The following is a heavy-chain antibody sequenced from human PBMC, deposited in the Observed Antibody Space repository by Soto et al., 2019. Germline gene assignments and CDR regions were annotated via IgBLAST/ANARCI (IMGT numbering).Heavy chain of an antibody. CDR2: IYPGDSDT. CDR3: ARLGGSPYYYYGMDV. J-gene: IGHJ6*02. CDR1: GYSFTSYW. Sequence: GESLKISCKGSGYSFTSYWIGWVRQIPWKGLEWMGIIYPGDSDTRYSPSFQGQVTISADKSISTAYLQWSSLKASDTAMYYCARLGGSPYYYYGMDVWGQGTTVTVSS. V-gene: IGHV5-51*01.